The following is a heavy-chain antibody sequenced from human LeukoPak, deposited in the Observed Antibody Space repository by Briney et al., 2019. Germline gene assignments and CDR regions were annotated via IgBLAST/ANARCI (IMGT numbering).Heavy chain of an antibody. Sequence: PGGSLRLSCVASGFTFSSYEMTWVRQAPGKGLEWISYISGSGFAIYYADSVKGRFTISRDNAKNSLYLQMSSLRVDDTAVYYCAREGDVYNWYDGYYFDHWGQGTLVSVSS. CDR3: AREGDVYNWYDGYYFDH. D-gene: IGHD1-20*01. J-gene: IGHJ4*02. CDR2: ISGSGFAI. V-gene: IGHV3-48*03. CDR1: GFTFSSYE.